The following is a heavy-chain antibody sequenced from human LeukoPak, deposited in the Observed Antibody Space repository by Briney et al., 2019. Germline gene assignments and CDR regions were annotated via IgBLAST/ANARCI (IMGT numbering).Heavy chain of an antibody. V-gene: IGHV3-30-3*01. CDR2: ISYDGTKK. Sequence: PGGSLRLSCAASGFTFSDYAIHWVRQAPGKGLEWVAVISYDGTKKYYADSVKGRFTISRDNAKNSPYLQMNSLRAEDTAVYYCARDYGDNFDYWGQGTLVTVSS. CDR1: GFTFSDYA. CDR3: ARDYGDNFDY. D-gene: IGHD4-17*01. J-gene: IGHJ4*02.